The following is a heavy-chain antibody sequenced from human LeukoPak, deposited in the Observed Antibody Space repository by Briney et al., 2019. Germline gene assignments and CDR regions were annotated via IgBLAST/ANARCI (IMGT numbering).Heavy chain of an antibody. CDR3: TRGRRYCSSTSCRTLDY. CDR1: GGSFSAYY. V-gene: IGHV4-34*01. D-gene: IGHD2-2*01. CDR2: INHSGST. Sequence: SETLSLTCAVYGGSFSAYYWSWIRQPPGKGLEWIGEINHSGSTNYNPSLKSRVTISVDTSKNQFSLKLSSVTAADTAVYYCTRGRRYCSSTSCRTLDYWGQGTLVTVSS. J-gene: IGHJ4*02.